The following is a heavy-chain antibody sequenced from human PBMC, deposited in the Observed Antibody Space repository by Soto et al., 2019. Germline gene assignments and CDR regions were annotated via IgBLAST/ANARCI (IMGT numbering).Heavy chain of an antibody. Sequence: ASLRLSCAGPGFTFSNYAISWVRQAPGKGLEWVSGISASGGATYYADSVKGRFTISRDNSKNTHSLQMNSLRAEDTAVYYCAKDPNGDYLGGFDFRGQGTTVTVSS. CDR3: AKDPNGDYLGGFDF. CDR2: ISASGGAT. J-gene: IGHJ6*01. V-gene: IGHV3-23*01. D-gene: IGHD4-17*01. CDR1: GFTFSNYA.